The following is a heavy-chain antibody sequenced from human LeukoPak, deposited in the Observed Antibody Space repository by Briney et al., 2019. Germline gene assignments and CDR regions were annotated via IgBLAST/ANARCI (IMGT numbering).Heavy chain of an antibody. V-gene: IGHV1-2*02. Sequence: ASVKVSCKASGYSFTDYYVHWVRQAPGQGLEWTGWINPNSGAIKSARKFQGRVTMTRDTSISTAYMELNRLRSDDTAVYYCARPYGSGSTYLYFDYWGQGTLVTVSS. D-gene: IGHD3-10*01. J-gene: IGHJ4*02. CDR2: INPNSGAI. CDR1: GYSFTDYY. CDR3: ARPYGSGSTYLYFDY.